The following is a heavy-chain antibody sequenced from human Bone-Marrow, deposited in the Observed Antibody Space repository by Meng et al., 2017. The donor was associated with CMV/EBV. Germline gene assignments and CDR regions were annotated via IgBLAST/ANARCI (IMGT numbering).Heavy chain of an antibody. CDR1: GYTFTGYY. V-gene: IGHV1-2*02. CDR2: INPNSGGT. D-gene: IGHD2-2*01. CDR3: ARGGAIVVVPAAIDY. J-gene: IGHJ4*02. Sequence: ASVKVSCKASGYTFTGYYMHWVRQAPGQGLEWMGWINPNSGGTNYAQKFQGRVTMTRDTSISTAYMELSRLRSDDTAVYYCARGGAIVVVPAAIDYWGQGTRVTVSS.